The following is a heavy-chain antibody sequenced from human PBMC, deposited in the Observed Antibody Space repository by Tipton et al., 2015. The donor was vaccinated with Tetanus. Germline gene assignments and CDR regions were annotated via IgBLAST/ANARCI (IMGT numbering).Heavy chain of an antibody. J-gene: IGHJ4*02. V-gene: IGHV4-31*02. CDR3: ARANNEFPKKGPFDS. CDR1: GGSINSGGHF. D-gene: IGHD1-1*01. CDR2: IRDNGNS. Sequence: LRLSCTVSGGSINSGGHFWTWLRQRTGKGLEWIGHIRDNGNSYANPSLSGRVTMSVNTRKNQFSLNLTSMSVADTAVYYCARANNEFPKKGPFDSWGQGGLVIVSS.